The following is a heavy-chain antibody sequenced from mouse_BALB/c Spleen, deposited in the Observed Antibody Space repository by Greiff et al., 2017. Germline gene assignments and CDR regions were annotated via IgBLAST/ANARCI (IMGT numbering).Heavy chain of an antibody. CDR1: GYTFTDYN. CDR2: IYPYNGGT. Sequence: VQLKESGPELVKPGASVKISCKASGYTFTDYNMHWVKQSHGKSLEWIGYIYPYNGGTGYNQKFKSKATLTVDNSSSTAYMELRSLTSEDSAVYYCARHYRYDVGVDYWGQGTTLTVSS. J-gene: IGHJ2*01. CDR3: ARHYRYDVGVDY. D-gene: IGHD2-14*01. V-gene: IGHV1S29*02.